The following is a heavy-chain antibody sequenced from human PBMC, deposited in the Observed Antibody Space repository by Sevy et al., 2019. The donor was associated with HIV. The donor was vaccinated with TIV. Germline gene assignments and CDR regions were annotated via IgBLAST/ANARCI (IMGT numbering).Heavy chain of an antibody. CDR2: INPNSGDT. J-gene: IGHJ4*02. CDR1: GKTFTAYY. D-gene: IGHD3-16*01. Sequence: ASVKVSCRAPGKTFTAYYMQWVRQAPGQGLEWMGWINPNSGDTNYAQKFQDRVTMTTDASISTAYMELSSLRSDDTAVYYCARGGLFGDAAAYTYWGQGTLVTVSS. V-gene: IGHV1-2*02. CDR3: ARGGLFGDAAAYTY.